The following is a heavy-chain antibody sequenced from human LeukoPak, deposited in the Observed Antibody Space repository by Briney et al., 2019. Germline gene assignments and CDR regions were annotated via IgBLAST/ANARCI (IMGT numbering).Heavy chain of an antibody. J-gene: IGHJ3*02. D-gene: IGHD6-13*01. CDR2: ISGSGGST. V-gene: IGHV3-23*01. CDR1: GFTFSSYA. Sequence: GGSLRLSCAASGFTFSSYAMSWVRQAPGKGLEWVSAISGSGGSTYYADSVKGRFTISRDNSKNTLYLQMNSLRAEDTAVYYCAKDVRSSSWSDDKRPIDAFDIWAKGQWSPSLQ. CDR3: AKDVRSSSWSDDKRPIDAFDI.